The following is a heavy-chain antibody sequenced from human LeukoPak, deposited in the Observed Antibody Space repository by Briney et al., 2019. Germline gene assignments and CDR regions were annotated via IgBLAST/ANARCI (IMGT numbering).Heavy chain of an antibody. D-gene: IGHD2-2*01. J-gene: IGHJ1*01. V-gene: IGHV3-15*01. CDR3: TTEPDIVVGDEFFQH. CDR2: IKSKTDGGTT. CDR1: GFNFSNAW. Sequence: PGGSLRLSCAASGFNFSNAWMSWVRQAPGKGLEWVGRIKSKTDGGTTNYAAPVKGRFTISRDESKNTLYLQMNRLKTEDTAVYYCTTEPDIVVGDEFFQHWGQGTLVTVS.